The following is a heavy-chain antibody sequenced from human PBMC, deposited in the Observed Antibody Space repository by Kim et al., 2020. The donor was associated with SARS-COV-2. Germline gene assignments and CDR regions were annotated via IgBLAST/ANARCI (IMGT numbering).Heavy chain of an antibody. CDR3: ARDRSGDYFDY. Sequence: SETLSLTCTVSGGSISSYYWSWIRQPPGKGLEWIGYIYYSGSTNYNPSLKSRVTISVDTSKNQFSLKLSSVTAADTAVYYCARDRSGDYFDYWGQGTLVTVSS. D-gene: IGHD6-25*01. J-gene: IGHJ4*02. V-gene: IGHV4-59*01. CDR1: GGSISSYY. CDR2: IYYSGST.